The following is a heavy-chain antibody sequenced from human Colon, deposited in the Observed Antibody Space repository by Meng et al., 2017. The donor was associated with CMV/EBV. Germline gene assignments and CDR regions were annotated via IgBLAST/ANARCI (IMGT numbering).Heavy chain of an antibody. CDR1: GFTFSSYA. D-gene: IGHD3-3*01. Sequence: GESLKISCAASGFTFSSYAMHWVRQAPGKGLEWVAVISYDGGKKNYVDFARGRFTISRDNSKNTLYLQTNSLRAEDTAVYYCARVPRFLEWNDAGYFNSWGQGTLVTVSS. J-gene: IGHJ4*02. CDR3: ARVPRFLEWNDAGYFNS. CDR2: ISYDGGKK. V-gene: IGHV3-30*04.